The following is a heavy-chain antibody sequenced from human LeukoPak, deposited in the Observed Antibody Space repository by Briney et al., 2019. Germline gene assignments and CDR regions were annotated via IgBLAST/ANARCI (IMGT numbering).Heavy chain of an antibody. CDR2: INPNSGGT. D-gene: IGHD3-9*01. J-gene: IGHJ4*02. CDR3: ARDIAVLRYFDWLLYGLDY. Sequence: ASVKVSCKASGYIFTDYYMHWVRQAPGQELGWMGRINPNSGGTNYAQKFQGRVTMTRDTSTSTVYMELSSLRSEDTAVYYCARDIAVLRYFDWLLYGLDYWGQGTLVTVSS. V-gene: IGHV1/OR15-1*04. CDR1: GYIFTDYY.